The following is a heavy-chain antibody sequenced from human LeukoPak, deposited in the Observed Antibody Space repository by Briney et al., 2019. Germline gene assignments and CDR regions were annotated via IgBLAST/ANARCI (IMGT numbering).Heavy chain of an antibody. CDR1: GYSFTSYW. Sequence: GDSLKISCKGSGYSFTSYWIGWVRQMPGKGLEWMGIIYPDDSDTRYSPSFQGQVTISADKSISTAYLQWSSLKASDTAMYYCARRSPYGGNEMYFDYWGQGTLVTVSS. CDR2: IYPDDSDT. CDR3: ARRSPYGGNEMYFDY. D-gene: IGHD4-23*01. J-gene: IGHJ4*02. V-gene: IGHV5-51*01.